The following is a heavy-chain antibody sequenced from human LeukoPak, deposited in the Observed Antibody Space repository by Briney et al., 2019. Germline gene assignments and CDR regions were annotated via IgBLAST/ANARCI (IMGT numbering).Heavy chain of an antibody. J-gene: IGHJ4*02. CDR2: ISSSGSTI. D-gene: IGHD3-22*01. V-gene: IGHV3-48*03. CDR1: GFTFSSYA. Sequence: PGGSLRLSCAGSGFTFSSYAMTWVRQAPGKGLEWVSYISSSGSTIYYADSVKGRFTISRDNAKNSLYLQMNSLRAEDTAVYYCARGGGITTIVVAPPHPVFDYWGQGTLVTVSS. CDR3: ARGGGITTIVVAPPHPVFDY.